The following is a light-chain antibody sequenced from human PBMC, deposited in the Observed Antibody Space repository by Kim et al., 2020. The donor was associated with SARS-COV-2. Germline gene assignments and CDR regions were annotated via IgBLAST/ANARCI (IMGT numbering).Light chain of an antibody. V-gene: IGLV2-23*02. CDR3: CSYAGSNTYV. Sequence: GQSITISCTGTSSDVGSFNLVSWYQQHPGKAPKLMIYEVIKRPSGVSNRFSGSKSGNTASLTVSGLQAEDEADYYCCSYAGSNTYVFGTGTKVTVL. CDR1: SSDVGSFNL. J-gene: IGLJ1*01. CDR2: EVI.